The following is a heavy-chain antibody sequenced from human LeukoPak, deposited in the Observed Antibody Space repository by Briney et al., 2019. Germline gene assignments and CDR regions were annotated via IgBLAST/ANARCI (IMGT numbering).Heavy chain of an antibody. V-gene: IGHV1-46*01. Sequence: EASVKVSCKASGYTFTSYYMHWVRQAPGQGLEWMGIINPSGGSTSYAQKFQGRVTMTRNTSISTAYMELSSLRSEDTAVYYCARGRAARFDPWGQGTLVTVSS. CDR2: INPSGGST. CDR1: GYTFTSYY. J-gene: IGHJ5*02. D-gene: IGHD6-25*01. CDR3: ARGRAARFDP.